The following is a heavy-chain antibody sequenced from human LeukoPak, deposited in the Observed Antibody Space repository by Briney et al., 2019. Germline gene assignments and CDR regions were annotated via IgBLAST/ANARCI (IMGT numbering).Heavy chain of an antibody. CDR1: GXTFSDFY. D-gene: IGHD5-18*01. Sequence: GGSLRLSCAASGXTFSDFYMSWIRQAPGKGLEWVSYISSTGSYTDYADSVKGRFTISRDNAKNSLYLQMNSLRAEDTAVYYCARDRLQYSYGYDYWGQGTLVTVSS. CDR2: ISSTGSYT. V-gene: IGHV3-11*05. CDR3: ARDRLQYSYGYDY. J-gene: IGHJ4*02.